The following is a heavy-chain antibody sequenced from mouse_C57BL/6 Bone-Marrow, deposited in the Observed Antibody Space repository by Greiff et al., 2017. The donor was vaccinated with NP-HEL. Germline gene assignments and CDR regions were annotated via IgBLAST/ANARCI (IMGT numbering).Heavy chain of an antibody. V-gene: IGHV14-2*01. CDR3: ARPVMVTVKDWYFDV. D-gene: IGHD2-2*01. CDR2: IDPEDGET. Sequence: VQLQQSGAELVKPGASVKLSCTASGFNIKDYYMHWVKQRTEQGLEWIGRIDPEDGETKYAPKFQGKATITADTASNTAYLHLNSLTSEDTAVYYCARPVMVTVKDWYFDVWGTGTTVTVSS. CDR1: GFNIKDYY. J-gene: IGHJ1*03.